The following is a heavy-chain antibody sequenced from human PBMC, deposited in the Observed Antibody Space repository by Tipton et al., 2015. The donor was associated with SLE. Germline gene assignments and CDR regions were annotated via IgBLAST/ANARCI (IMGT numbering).Heavy chain of an antibody. CDR2: ISSSGSTI. CDR3: ARDRGYSRDFRH. CDR1: GFTFSDYY. J-gene: IGHJ1*01. Sequence: SLRLSCAASGFTFSDYYMSWIRQAPGKGLEWVSYISSSGSTIYYADSVKGRFTISRDNANNSLYLQMNSLRSEDTAVYYCARDRGYSRDFRHWGQGTLVTVSS. D-gene: IGHD6-25*01. V-gene: IGHV3-11*04.